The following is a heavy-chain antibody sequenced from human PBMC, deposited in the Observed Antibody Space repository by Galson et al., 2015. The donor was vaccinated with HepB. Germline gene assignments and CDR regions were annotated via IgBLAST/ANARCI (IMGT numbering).Heavy chain of an antibody. CDR2: ISSSSSYI. CDR3: ARVGYYDSSGYVENWFDP. D-gene: IGHD3-22*01. Sequence: CAASGFSFSSYSMNWVCQAPGKGLEWVSSISSSSSYIYYADSVKGRFTISRDNAKNSLYLQMNSLRAEDTAVYYCARVGYYDSSGYVENWFDPWGQGTLV. V-gene: IGHV3-21*01. J-gene: IGHJ5*01. CDR1: GFSFSSYS.